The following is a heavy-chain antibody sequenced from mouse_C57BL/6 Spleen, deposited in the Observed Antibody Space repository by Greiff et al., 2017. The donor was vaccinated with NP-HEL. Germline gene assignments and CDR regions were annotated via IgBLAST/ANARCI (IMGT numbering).Heavy chain of an antibody. Sequence: EVQLQQSGPELVKPGASVKISCKASGYSFTGYYMNWVKQSPEKSLEWIGEINPSTGGTTYNQKFKAKATLTVDKSSSTAYMQLKSLTSEDSAVYYCARSSSGYGGVYFDYWGQGTTLTVSS. CDR1: GYSFTGYY. CDR2: INPSTGGT. J-gene: IGHJ2*01. V-gene: IGHV1-42*01. CDR3: ARSSSGYGGVYFDY. D-gene: IGHD3-2*02.